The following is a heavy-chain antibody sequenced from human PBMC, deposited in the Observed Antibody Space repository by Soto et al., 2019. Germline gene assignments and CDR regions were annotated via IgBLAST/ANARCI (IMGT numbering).Heavy chain of an antibody. Sequence: SVKVSCKASGGTFSSYAISWVRQAPGQGLEWMGGIIPIFGTANYAQKFQGRVTITADKSTSTAYMELSSLRSEDTAVYYCARGVTPVEEGYYIDYWGQGXLVTVYS. D-gene: IGHD2-15*01. CDR3: ARGVTPVEEGYYIDY. CDR1: GGTFSSYA. V-gene: IGHV1-69*06. J-gene: IGHJ4*02. CDR2: IIPIFGTA.